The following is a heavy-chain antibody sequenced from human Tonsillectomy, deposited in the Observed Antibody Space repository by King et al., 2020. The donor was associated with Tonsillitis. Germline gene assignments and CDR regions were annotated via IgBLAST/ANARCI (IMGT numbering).Heavy chain of an antibody. CDR3: ARQGSSGWYADGAFDI. V-gene: IGHV4-39*01. D-gene: IGHD6-19*01. CDR2: IYYSGST. CDR1: GGSISSSSYY. J-gene: IGHJ3*02. Sequence: LPLQESGPGLVKPSETLSLTCTVSGGSISSSSYYWGWIRQPPGKGPEWIGTIYYSGSTYYNPSLKSRVTISVDTSKNQFSLKLSSATAADTAMYYCARQGSSGWYADGAFDIWGQGTMVTVSS.